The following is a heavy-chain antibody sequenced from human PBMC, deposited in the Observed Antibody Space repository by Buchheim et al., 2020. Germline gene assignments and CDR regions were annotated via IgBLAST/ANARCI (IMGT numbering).Heavy chain of an antibody. CDR3: ARRPRRYSSSSWYFDY. CDR2: IKHSGST. Sequence: QVQLQQWGAGLLKPSETLSLTCAVYGGSFSGYYWSWIRQPPGKGLEWIGEIKHSGSTNYNPSLKSRVTISVDTSKNQLSLKLSSVTAADTAVYYCARRPRRYSSSSWYFDYWGQGTL. CDR1: GGSFSGYY. V-gene: IGHV4-34*01. J-gene: IGHJ4*02. D-gene: IGHD6-6*01.